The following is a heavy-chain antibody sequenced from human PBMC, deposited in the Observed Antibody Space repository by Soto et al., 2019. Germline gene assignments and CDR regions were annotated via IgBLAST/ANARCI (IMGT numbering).Heavy chain of an antibody. CDR1: GFTFSSYA. CDR2: ISGSGGST. CDR3: AKDHTIFGVVTPYGMDV. V-gene: IGHV3-23*01. D-gene: IGHD3-3*01. Sequence: GGSLRLSCAASGFTFSSYAMIWVRQAPGKGLEWVSAISGSGGSTYYADSVKGRFTISRDNSKNTLYLQMNSLRAEDTAVYYCAKDHTIFGVVTPYGMDVWGQGTTVTVSS. J-gene: IGHJ6*02.